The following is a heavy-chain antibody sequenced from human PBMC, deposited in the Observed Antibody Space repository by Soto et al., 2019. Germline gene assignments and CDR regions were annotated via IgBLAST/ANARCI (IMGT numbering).Heavy chain of an antibody. V-gene: IGHV5-10-1*01. CDR3: ARGTYRSSSGPHGPVY. Sequence: GESLKISCKGSGYSFTSYWLSWVRQIPWKGLEWMGRIDPSESYTNYSPSFQGHVTISADKSISTAYLQWSSLKASDTAMYYCARGTYRSSSGPHGPVYWGQGTRVTVSS. CDR2: IDPSESYT. CDR1: GYSFTSYW. D-gene: IGHD6-6*01. J-gene: IGHJ4*02.